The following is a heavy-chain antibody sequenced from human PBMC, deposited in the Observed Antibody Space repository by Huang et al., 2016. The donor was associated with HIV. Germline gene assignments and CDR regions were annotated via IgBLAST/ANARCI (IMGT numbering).Heavy chain of an antibody. CDR1: GFTFRDHP. CDR2: ISFDGRNK. D-gene: IGHD6-19*01. V-gene: IGHV3-30*14. Sequence: QVQLVESGGGVVQPGRSLRLSCAFSGFTFRDHPMHWVRQAPGKCLVWVAFISFDGRNKFYADFVRGRCTISRDNSKNILYLQLNSLTPADTSIYYCARDTTTVAGLDFWGQGALVTVSS. J-gene: IGHJ4*02. CDR3: ARDTTTVAGLDF.